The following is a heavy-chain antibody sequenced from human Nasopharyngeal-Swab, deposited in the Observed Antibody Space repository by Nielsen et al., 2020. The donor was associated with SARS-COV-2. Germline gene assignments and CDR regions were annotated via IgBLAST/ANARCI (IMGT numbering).Heavy chain of an antibody. D-gene: IGHD3-10*01. Sequence: SQTLSLTCSVSGGSISNRNDFWAWIRQSPGKGLEGTANIFYNGRAYYSASPKSRVTISIDTSKNHFSLKLNSVTAADTATYYCARHESETGDYWGQGHLVTVSA. J-gene: IGHJ4*02. V-gene: IGHV4-39*01. CDR1: GGSISNRNDF. CDR3: ARHESETGDY. CDR2: IFYNGRA.